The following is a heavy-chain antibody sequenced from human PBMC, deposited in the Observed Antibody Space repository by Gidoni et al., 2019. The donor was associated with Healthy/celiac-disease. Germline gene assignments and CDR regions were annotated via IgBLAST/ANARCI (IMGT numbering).Heavy chain of an antibody. D-gene: IGHD3-10*01. CDR2: IWYDGSNK. J-gene: IGHJ4*02. Sequence: QVQLVESGGGVVQPGRSLRLPCAASGFPFSSYGMHWVRQAPGKGLEWVAVIWYDGSNKYYADSVKGRFTISRDNSKNTLYLQMNSLRAEDTAVYYCARDRRRGQVWVDYWGQGTLVTVSS. CDR3: ARDRRRGQVWVDY. CDR1: GFPFSSYG. V-gene: IGHV3-33*01.